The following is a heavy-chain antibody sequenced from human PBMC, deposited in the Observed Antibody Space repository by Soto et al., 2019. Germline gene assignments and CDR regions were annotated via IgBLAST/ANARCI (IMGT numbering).Heavy chain of an antibody. D-gene: IGHD3-10*01. V-gene: IGHV1-3*01. J-gene: IGHJ4*02. CDR1: GYTFMTYA. Sequence: QVQLVQSGAEVKKPGASVKISCKTSGYTFMTYALHWVRQAPGQRPEWMGWINPGNGNTEYSQKLKGRVTITRATSARTVFMEVANMTSEDTAVYYCARVRMLWYGELSHWGQGTQVIVSA. CDR3: ARVRMLWYGELSH. CDR2: INPGNGNT.